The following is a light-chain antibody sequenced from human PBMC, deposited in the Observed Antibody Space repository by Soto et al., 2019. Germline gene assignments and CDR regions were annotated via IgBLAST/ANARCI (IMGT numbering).Light chain of an antibody. Sequence: QSVLTQPPSVSAAPGQKATIAGSGRRCNIGGNSVSWYQQLPGTAPKLLIYDDNKRPSGIPDRFSGSKSGTSATLGITGFQTGDEADYYCGSWDSSLSAYVFGTGTKVTVL. CDR1: RCNIGGNS. J-gene: IGLJ1*01. CDR3: GSWDSSLSAYV. V-gene: IGLV1-51*01. CDR2: DDN.